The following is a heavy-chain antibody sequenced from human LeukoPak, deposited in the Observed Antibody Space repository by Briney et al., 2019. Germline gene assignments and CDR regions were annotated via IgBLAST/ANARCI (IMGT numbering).Heavy chain of an antibody. V-gene: IGHV3-66*01. CDR1: GFTVSSNY. CDR2: IYSGGST. J-gene: IGHJ3*02. Sequence: GGSLRLSCAASGFTVSSNYMSWVRQAPGKGLEWVSVIYSGGSTYYADSVKGRFTISRDNSKNTLYLQMNSLRAEDTAVYYCARLTYGDYAFDIWGQGTMVPVSS. CDR3: ARLTYGDYAFDI. D-gene: IGHD4-17*01.